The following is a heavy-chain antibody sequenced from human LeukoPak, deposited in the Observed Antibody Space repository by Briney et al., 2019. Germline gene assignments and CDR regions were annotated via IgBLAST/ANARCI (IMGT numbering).Heavy chain of an antibody. Sequence: GGSLRHSCAASEFTFSSYSRNWVRQAPGKGLEWVSYITNSGNSKSYADSVKGRFTISRDNTKNSLYLQMNGLRAEDTAVYYCARDDDYDDHNTFDMWGHGTMVTVSS. CDR2: ITNSGNSK. D-gene: IGHD4-17*01. V-gene: IGHV3-48*01. CDR1: EFTFSSYS. J-gene: IGHJ3*02. CDR3: ARDDDYDDHNTFDM.